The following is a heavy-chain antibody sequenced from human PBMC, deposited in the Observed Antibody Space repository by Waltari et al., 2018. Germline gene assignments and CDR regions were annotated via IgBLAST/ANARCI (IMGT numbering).Heavy chain of an antibody. CDR1: GGSISSSSYY. Sequence: QLQLQESGPGLVKPSETLSLTCTVSGGSISSSSYYWGWIRQPPGKGLEWIGSIYYSGGTYYNPSLKSRVTISVDTAKNQFSLKLSSVTAADTAVYYCVCLLVRDSSANDYWGQGTLVTVSS. CDR3: VCLLVRDSSANDY. CDR2: IYYSGGT. D-gene: IGHD3-22*01. V-gene: IGHV4-39*01. J-gene: IGHJ4*02.